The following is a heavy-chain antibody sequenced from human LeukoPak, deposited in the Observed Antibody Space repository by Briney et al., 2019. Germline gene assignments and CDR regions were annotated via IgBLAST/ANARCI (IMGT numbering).Heavy chain of an antibody. CDR2: IRTDGGST. CDR1: GFRFSNYW. CDR3: ARDMETGGRAFDS. D-gene: IGHD2-8*02. J-gene: IGHJ4*02. Sequence: GGSLRLSCAASGFRFSNYWIHWVRQAPAKGLVWVSRIRTDGGSTAYADFVKGRFTISRDNAKNTVYLQMNSLRADDTAVYYCARDMETGGRAFDSWGQGTLVTVSP. V-gene: IGHV3-74*01.